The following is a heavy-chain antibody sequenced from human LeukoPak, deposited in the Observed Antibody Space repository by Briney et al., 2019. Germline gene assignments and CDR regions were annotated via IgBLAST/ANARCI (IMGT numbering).Heavy chain of an antibody. CDR1: GFTFSSYA. CDR2: ISSSSSYI. Sequence: GGSLRLSCAASGFTFSSYAMSWVRQAPGKGLEWVSSISSSSSYIYYADSVKGRFTISRDNAKNSLYLQMNSLRAEDTAVYYCARDKGWPEYYYYYYGMDVWGQGTTATVSS. CDR3: ARDKGWPEYYYYYYGMDV. J-gene: IGHJ6*02. V-gene: IGHV3-21*01. D-gene: IGHD6-19*01.